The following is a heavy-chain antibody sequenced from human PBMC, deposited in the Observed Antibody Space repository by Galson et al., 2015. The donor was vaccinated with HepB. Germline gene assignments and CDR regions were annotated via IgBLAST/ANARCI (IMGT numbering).Heavy chain of an antibody. CDR3: ARENYRTGDSP. D-gene: IGHD7-27*01. CDR2: INTGNGDA. J-gene: IGHJ3*01. V-gene: IGHV1-3*04. Sequence: SVKVSCKASGYTFTNYPMHWVRQAPGQGLEWMGWINTGNGDAKYTQKFQGRVTITRDTSTSTAYMELSSLRSEDTAVYYCARENYRTGDSPWGQGTRVTVSS. CDR1: GYTFTNYP.